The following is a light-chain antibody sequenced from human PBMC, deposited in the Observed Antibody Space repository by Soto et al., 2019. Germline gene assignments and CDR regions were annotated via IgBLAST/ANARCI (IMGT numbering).Light chain of an antibody. Sequence: EIVLTQSPATLSLSPGERATLSCRASQSVSSYLAWYQQKPGQAPRLLIYAASNRATGIPARFSGSASGTDFTLTISSLEPEDFAVYYCQQRSNWPKYTFGQGTKLEIK. CDR1: QSVSSY. V-gene: IGKV3-11*01. CDR3: QQRSNWPKYT. CDR2: AAS. J-gene: IGKJ2*01.